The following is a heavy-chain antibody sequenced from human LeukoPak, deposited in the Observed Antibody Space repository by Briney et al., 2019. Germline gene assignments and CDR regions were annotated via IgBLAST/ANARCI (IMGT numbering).Heavy chain of an antibody. D-gene: IGHD4-17*01. J-gene: IGHJ6*03. V-gene: IGHV3-48*01. CDR1: GFTFSSYS. Sequence: PGGSLRLSCAASGFTFSSYSMNWVRQAPGKGLEWVSCISSSSSTIYYADSVKGRFTISRDNAKNSLYLQMNSLRAEDTAVYYCARRPPLGDYENYYYMDVWGKGTTVTVSS. CDR3: ARRPPLGDYENYYYMDV. CDR2: ISSSSSTI.